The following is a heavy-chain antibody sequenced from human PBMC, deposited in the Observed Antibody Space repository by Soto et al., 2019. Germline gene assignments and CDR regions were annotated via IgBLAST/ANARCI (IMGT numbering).Heavy chain of an antibody. CDR2: IYYSGST. V-gene: IGHV4-61*01. Sequence: SETLSLACTVSGGSVSSGSYYWSWIRQPPGKGLEWIGYIYYSGSTNYNSSLKSRVTISVDTSKNQFSLKLSSVTAADTAVYYCARDSATDYYDSSGYYGVWGQGTLVTVSS. J-gene: IGHJ4*02. CDR3: ARDSATDYYDSSGYYGV. CDR1: GGSVSSGSYY. D-gene: IGHD3-22*01.